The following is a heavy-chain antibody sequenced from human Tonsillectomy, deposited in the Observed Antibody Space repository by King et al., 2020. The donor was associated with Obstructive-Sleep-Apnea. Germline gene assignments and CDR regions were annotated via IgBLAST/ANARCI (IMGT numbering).Heavy chain of an antibody. J-gene: IGHJ4*02. D-gene: IGHD7-27*01. Sequence: QLQESGPGLVKPSLTLCLTCTVFGVSISRYYLRWIRQPPGKGLDWIGYICYSVSAHYNPSHKSRVIISVDTSKNQFSLKLSAVTAADTAVYYCARRMLGTSHFDYWGQGTLVTVSS. CDR1: GVSISRYY. CDR2: ICYSVSA. V-gene: IGHV4-59*08. CDR3: ARRMLGTSHFDY.